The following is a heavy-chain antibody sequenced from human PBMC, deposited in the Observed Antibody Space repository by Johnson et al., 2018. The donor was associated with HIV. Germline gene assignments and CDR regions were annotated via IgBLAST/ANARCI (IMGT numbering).Heavy chain of an antibody. CDR2: ISGSGGST. Sequence: VHLVESGGGLVQPGGSLRLSCAASGFTFSTYAMSWVRQAPGKGLEWVSGISGSGGSTYYADSLKGRFTISRDNSKNTLYLQMNSLRAEDTAVYYCARAVGSSSGALDIWGQGTMVTVSS. J-gene: IGHJ3*02. V-gene: IGHV3-23*04. CDR1: GFTFSTYA. D-gene: IGHD6-6*01. CDR3: ARAVGSSSGALDI.